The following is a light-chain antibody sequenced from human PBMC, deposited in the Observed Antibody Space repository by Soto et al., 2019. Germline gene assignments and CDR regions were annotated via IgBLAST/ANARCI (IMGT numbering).Light chain of an antibody. J-gene: IGKJ5*01. V-gene: IGKV1-39*01. Sequence: DIQFTQSPSFLSASVGDRVTITFLASQSISSYLNWYQQKPGKAPKLLIYAASSLQSGVPSRFSGSGSGTDFTLTISSLQPEDFATYYCQQSYSTPINFGQGTRLEIK. CDR3: QQSYSTPIN. CDR1: QSISSY. CDR2: AAS.